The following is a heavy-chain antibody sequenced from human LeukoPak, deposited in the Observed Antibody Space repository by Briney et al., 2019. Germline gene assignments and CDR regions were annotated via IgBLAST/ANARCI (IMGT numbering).Heavy chain of an antibody. D-gene: IGHD6-19*01. CDR2: IKSKTDGGTT. J-gene: IGHJ4*02. Sequence: NPGGSLRLSCAVSGFSFSNFWMSWVRQAPGKGLEWVGRIKSKTDGGTTDYAAPVKGRFTISRDDSKNTLYLQMNSLKIEDTAVYYCTRYSNGWFWGQGTLVTVSS. CDR1: GFSFSNFW. CDR3: TRYSNGWF. V-gene: IGHV3-15*01.